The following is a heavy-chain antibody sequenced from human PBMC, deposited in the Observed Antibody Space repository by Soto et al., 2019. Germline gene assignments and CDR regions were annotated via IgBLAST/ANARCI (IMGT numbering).Heavy chain of an antibody. Sequence: SVKVSCKASGGTFSSYTISLVRQAPGQGLEWMGRIIPILGIANYAQKFQGRVTITADKSTSTAYMELSSLRSEDTAVYYCARDRGYSNYYYYGMDVWGQGTTVTVSS. CDR3: ARDRGYSNYYYYGMDV. J-gene: IGHJ6*02. CDR1: GGTFSSYT. CDR2: IIPILGIA. D-gene: IGHD5-18*01. V-gene: IGHV1-69*04.